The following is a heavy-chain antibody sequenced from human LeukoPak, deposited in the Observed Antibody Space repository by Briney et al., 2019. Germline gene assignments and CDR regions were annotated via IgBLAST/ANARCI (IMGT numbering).Heavy chain of an antibody. CDR1: GGSFSGYY. D-gene: IGHD4-17*01. CDR3: ARGIGYGEVSFDY. J-gene: IGHJ4*02. CDR2: INHSGST. Sequence: NPSETLSLTCAVYGGSFSGYYWSWIRQPPGKGLEWIGEINHSGSTNYNPSLKSRVTIPVDTSKNQFSLKLSSVTAADTAVYYCARGIGYGEVSFDYWGRGTLVTVSS. V-gene: IGHV4-34*01.